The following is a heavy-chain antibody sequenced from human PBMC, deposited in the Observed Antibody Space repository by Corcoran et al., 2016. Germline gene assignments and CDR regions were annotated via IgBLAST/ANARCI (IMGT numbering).Heavy chain of an antibody. D-gene: IGHD3-3*01. V-gene: IGHV5-51*01. CDR1: GYTFTSYW. CDR3: ARQGDACWSGHFI. Sequence: EVLLVQSGAEVKKPGESLKISCKGSGYTFTSYWIGWVRQMPGKGLEWMGIIYHGDSDTRYSPPFQGQVTISADKSISTAYLQWSSLKASDGARYYGARQGDACWSGHFIWGQGTMVTVSS. CDR2: IYHGDSDT. J-gene: IGHJ3*02.